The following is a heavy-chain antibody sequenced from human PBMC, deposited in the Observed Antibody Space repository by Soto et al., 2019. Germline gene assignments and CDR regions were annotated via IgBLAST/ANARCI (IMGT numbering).Heavy chain of an antibody. D-gene: IGHD6-13*01. CDR3: ARAHGSSWYNWFDP. Sequence: QVLLVQSGAELKKPGSSVKVSCKASGGTFSSYAISWVRQAPGRGLEWMGGIIPLFGTTNYAQKFRGRVTVTAHESTSTVYMELRSLRFEDTAVYYCARAHGSSWYNWFDPWGQGTLVTVSS. V-gene: IGHV1-69*01. J-gene: IGHJ5*02. CDR2: IIPLFGTT. CDR1: GGTFSSYA.